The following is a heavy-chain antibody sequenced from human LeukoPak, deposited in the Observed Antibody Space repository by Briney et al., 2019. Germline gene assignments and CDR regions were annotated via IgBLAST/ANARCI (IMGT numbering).Heavy chain of an antibody. Sequence: SETLSLTCTVSGYSISSGYYWGWIRQPPGKGLEWIGSIYHSGSTYYNPSLKSRVTISVDTSKNQFSLKLSSVTAADTAVYYCAREIGYDYGDYMLDYWGQGTLVTVSS. J-gene: IGHJ4*02. CDR3: AREIGYDYGDYMLDY. V-gene: IGHV4-38-2*02. CDR1: GYSISSGYY. CDR2: IYHSGST. D-gene: IGHD4-17*01.